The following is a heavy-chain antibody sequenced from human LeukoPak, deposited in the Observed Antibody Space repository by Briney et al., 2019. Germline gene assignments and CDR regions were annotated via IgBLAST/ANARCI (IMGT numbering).Heavy chain of an antibody. CDR2: IYYSGST. Sequence: SEILSLTCTVSGGSISSGGYYWSWIRQHPGKGLEWIGYIYYSGSTYYSASLKSRVTISVDTSKNQFSLKLSSVTAADTAVYYCARVIVGSGGRYDAFDVWGQGTMVTVSS. CDR1: GGSISSGGYY. V-gene: IGHV4-31*03. CDR3: ARVIVGSGGRYDAFDV. J-gene: IGHJ3*01. D-gene: IGHD2-15*01.